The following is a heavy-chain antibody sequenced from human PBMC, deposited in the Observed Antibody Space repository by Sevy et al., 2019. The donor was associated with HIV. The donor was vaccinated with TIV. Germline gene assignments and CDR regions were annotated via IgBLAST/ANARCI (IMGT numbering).Heavy chain of an antibody. D-gene: IGHD4-4*01. J-gene: IGHJ6*02. V-gene: IGHV4-61*01. CDR3: ARGRGTTVTTTLNYYYAMDV. CDR2: VYYGGST. Sequence: SETLSLTCTVSGGSVRSDNYYWSWIRQPPGKGLEWIGYVYYGGSTNYSPSLKSRVTISIDTSKNQFSLKLSSVTAADIALYYCARGRGTTVTTTLNYYYAMDVWGQGTTVTVSS. CDR1: GGSVRSDNYY.